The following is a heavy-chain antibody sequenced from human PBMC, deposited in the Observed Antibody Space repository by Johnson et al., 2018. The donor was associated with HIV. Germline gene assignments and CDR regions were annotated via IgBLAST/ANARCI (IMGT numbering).Heavy chain of an antibody. V-gene: IGHV3-15*01. CDR3: TTARAQTAFDI. Sequence: EQLVESGGGLVKPGGSLRLSCAASGFTFSNAWMSWVRQAPGKGLECVGHIKSNTDGGTTDYAAPVLGRFTLSRADSKNTVYLHLDSLKSDDTAVYSCTTARAQTAFDIWGQGTMVTVSS. CDR2: IKSNTDGGTT. J-gene: IGHJ3*02. CDR1: GFTFSNAW.